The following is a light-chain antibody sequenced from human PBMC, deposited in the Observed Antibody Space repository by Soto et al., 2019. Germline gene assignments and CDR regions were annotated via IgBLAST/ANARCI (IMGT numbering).Light chain of an antibody. CDR3: QHYRTS. CDR2: GAS. CDR1: QSVSSSY. V-gene: IGKV3-20*01. Sequence: EIVLTQSPGTLSLSPGERATLSCRASQSVSSSYLAWYQQKPGQPPRLLIYGASSSATGIPDRFSGSGSETAFTLTITRLEPEDFADYYCQHYRTSFGGGTKVDIK. J-gene: IGKJ4*01.